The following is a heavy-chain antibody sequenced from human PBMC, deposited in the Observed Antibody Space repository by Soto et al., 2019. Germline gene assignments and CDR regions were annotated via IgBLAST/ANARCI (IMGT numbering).Heavy chain of an antibody. J-gene: IGHJ3*02. CDR3: ARDRLMITFGGVGDGRWFAFDI. V-gene: IGHV1-69*12. Sequence: QVQLVQSGAEVKKPGSSVKVSCKASGGTFSSYAISWVRQAPGQGLEWMGGIIPIFGTANYAQKFQGRVTISADESTSTAYLGLSSLGSEDTAVYYCARDRLMITFGGVGDGRWFAFDIWGQGTMVTVSS. D-gene: IGHD3-16*01. CDR2: IIPIFGTA. CDR1: GGTFSSYA.